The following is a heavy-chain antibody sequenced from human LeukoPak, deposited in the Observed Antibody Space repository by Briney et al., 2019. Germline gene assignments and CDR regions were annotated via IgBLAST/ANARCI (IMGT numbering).Heavy chain of an antibody. V-gene: IGHV3-48*03. CDR2: ISSSGSTI. J-gene: IGHJ3*02. D-gene: IGHD3-22*01. CDR1: GFTFSSYE. CDR3: ASRGTMIVVDRGAFDI. Sequence: GGSLRLSCAASGFTFSSYEMNWVREAPGKGLEWVSYISSSGSTIYYADSVKGRFTISRDNAKNSLYLEMNRLSAEGTAVYYCASRGTMIVVDRGAFDIWGQGTMVTVSS.